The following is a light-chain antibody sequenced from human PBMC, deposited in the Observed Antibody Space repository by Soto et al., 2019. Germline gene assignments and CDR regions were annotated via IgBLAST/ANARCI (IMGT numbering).Light chain of an antibody. CDR1: QSLLHSNGYNY. Sequence: DIVMTQSPLSXPVXPGEXXXXSXRSSQSLLHSNGYNYLDWYLQKPGQSPQLLIYLGSNRASGVPDRFSGSGSGTDFTLKISRVEAEDVGVYYCMQALQTPRTFGQGTKVEIK. CDR3: MQALQTPRT. CDR2: LGS. V-gene: IGKV2-28*01. J-gene: IGKJ1*01.